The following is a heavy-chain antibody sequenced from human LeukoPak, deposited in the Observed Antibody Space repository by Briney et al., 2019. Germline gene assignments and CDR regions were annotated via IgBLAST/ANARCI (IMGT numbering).Heavy chain of an antibody. D-gene: IGHD1-26*01. Sequence: GGSLRLSCAASGFTFSSCAMSWVRQAPGKGLEWVSVIYSGGSTYYADSVKGRFTISRDNAKNSLYLQMNSLRAEDTAVYYCARVGGSHFDYWGQGTLVTVSS. J-gene: IGHJ4*02. CDR1: GFTFSSCA. V-gene: IGHV3-66*01. CDR2: IYSGGST. CDR3: ARVGGSHFDY.